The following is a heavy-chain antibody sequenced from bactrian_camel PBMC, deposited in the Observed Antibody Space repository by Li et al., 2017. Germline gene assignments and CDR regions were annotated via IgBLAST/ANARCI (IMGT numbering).Heavy chain of an antibody. D-gene: IGHD5*01. CDR3: VADWDIGLGPCMSTFTGGGDFGH. CDR2: IKSSGGTT. J-gene: IGHJ6*01. CDR1: GFTFSASD. V-gene: IGHV3S40*01. Sequence: LVESGGGLVQPGGSLRLSCAASGFTFSASDMSWVRQAPGKGLEWVSSIKSSGGTTYYADSVKGRFTISQVNANNTVYLQMNSLKPEDTAMYYCVADWDIGLGPCMSTFTGGGDFGHWGQGTQVTVS.